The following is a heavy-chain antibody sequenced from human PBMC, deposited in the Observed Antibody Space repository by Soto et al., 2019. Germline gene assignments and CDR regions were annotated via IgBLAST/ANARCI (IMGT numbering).Heavy chain of an antibody. J-gene: IGHJ4*02. D-gene: IGHD3-10*01. CDR3: ARASASSMLRGVIIN. V-gene: IGHV4-4*02. CDR2: MYHSGNT. Sequence: SETLSLTCVVSGGSISSDNWWSWVRQPPGKGLEWIGEMYHSGNTNYNPSLKSRVTISVDKSKNQFSMKMTSVTAADTALYYCARASASSMLRGVIINWGQGTQVT. CDR1: GGSISSDNW.